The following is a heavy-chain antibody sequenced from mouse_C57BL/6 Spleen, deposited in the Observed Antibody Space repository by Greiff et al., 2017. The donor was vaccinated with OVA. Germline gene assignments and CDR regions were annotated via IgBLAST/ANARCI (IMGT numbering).Heavy chain of an antibody. Sequence: VQLQQSGPELVKPGDSVKISCKASGYSFTGYFMNWVMQSHGKSLEWIGRINPYNGDTFYNQKFKGKATLTVDKSSSTAYMELRSLTSEDSAVYYGARWGAYSNYVMWYFDDWGKGTTVTVSS. CDR1: GYSFTGYF. CDR2: INPYNGDT. CDR3: ARWGAYSNYVMWYFDD. D-gene: IGHD2-5*01. J-gene: IGHJ1*03. V-gene: IGHV1-20*01.